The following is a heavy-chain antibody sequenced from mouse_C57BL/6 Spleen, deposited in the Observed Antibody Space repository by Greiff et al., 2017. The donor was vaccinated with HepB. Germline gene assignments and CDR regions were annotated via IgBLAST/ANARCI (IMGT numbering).Heavy chain of an antibody. V-gene: IGHV14-4*01. Sequence: VQLQQSGAELVRPGASVKLSCTASGFNIKDDYMHWVKQRPEQGLEWIGWIDPENGDTESATKVQGKATITADTSSNTAYLQLSSLTSEDTAGYYCTHYDGYYEEYFDYWGPGTTLTVSS. CDR3: THYDGYYEEYFDY. CDR2: IDPENGDT. CDR1: GFNIKDDY. D-gene: IGHD2-3*01. J-gene: IGHJ2*01.